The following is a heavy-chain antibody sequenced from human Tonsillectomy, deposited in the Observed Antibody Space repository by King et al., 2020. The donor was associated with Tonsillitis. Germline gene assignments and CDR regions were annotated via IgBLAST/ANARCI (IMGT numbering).Heavy chain of an antibody. D-gene: IGHD3-22*01. CDR3: AKVSLLPTGSGY. Sequence: VQLVESGGGVVQPGGSLRLSCAASGFTFSSYAMHWVRQAPGKGLEWVAFIQYDGSNKYYADSVKGRFTISRDNSKNTLSLQRNSLRAEDTAVYYCAKVSLLPTGSGYWGQGTRVT. J-gene: IGHJ4*02. CDR1: GFTFSSYA. CDR2: IQYDGSNK. V-gene: IGHV3-30*02.